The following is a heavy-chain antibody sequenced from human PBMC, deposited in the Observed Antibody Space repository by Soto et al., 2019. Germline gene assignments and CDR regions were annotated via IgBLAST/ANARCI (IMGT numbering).Heavy chain of an antibody. CDR1: GGSVSSGSYY. V-gene: IGHV4-61*01. CDR3: ESQQKYHYDSSGYYPPIGY. D-gene: IGHD3-22*01. Sequence: SETLSLTCTVSGGSVSSGSYYWSWIRQPPGKGLEWIGYIYYSGSTNYNPSLKSLVTISVDTSKNQFSLKLSSVTAADTAVYYCESQQKYHYDSSGYYPPIGYWGQGTLVTVSS. CDR2: IYYSGST. J-gene: IGHJ4*02.